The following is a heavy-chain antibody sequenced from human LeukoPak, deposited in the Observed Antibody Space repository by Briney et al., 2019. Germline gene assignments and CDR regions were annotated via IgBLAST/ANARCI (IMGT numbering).Heavy chain of an antibody. CDR2: IWYDGSNK. Sequence: PGGSPRLSCAASGFTFSSYGMHWVRQAPGKGLEWVAVIWYDGSNKYYADSVKGRFTISRDNSKNTLYLQMNSLRAEDTAVYYCARETRGYKTKYFQHWGQGTLVTVSS. CDR1: GFTFSSYG. V-gene: IGHV3-33*01. D-gene: IGHD5-24*01. J-gene: IGHJ1*01. CDR3: ARETRGYKTKYFQH.